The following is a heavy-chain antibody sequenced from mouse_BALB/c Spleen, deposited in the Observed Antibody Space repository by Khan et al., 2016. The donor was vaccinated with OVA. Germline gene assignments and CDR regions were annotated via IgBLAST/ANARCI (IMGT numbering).Heavy chain of an antibody. V-gene: IGHV1-7*01. Sequence: QVQLKESGAELAKPGASVKMSCKASGYTFINYWIPWVKQRPGQGLEWIGYINPSTGYTEYNQNFKDKATLTADKSYNTAYMQLSSLTYEDYAVYYCARRGLRWEFDYWGQGTTVTVSS. D-gene: IGHD1-1*02. CDR1: GYTFINYW. J-gene: IGHJ2*01. CDR2: INPSTGYT. CDR3: ARRGLRWEFDY.